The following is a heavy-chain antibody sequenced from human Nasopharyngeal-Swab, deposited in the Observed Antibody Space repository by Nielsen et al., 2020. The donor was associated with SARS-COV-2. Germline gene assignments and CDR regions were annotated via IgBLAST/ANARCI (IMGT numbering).Heavy chain of an antibody. J-gene: IGHJ6*03. D-gene: IGHD1-1*01. CDR2: ISSSSSYI. V-gene: IGHV3-21*01. Sequence: GESLKISCAASGFTFSGYSMNWVRQAPGKGLEWVSSISSSSSYIYYADSVKGRFTISRDNAKNSLYLQMNSLRAEDTAVYYCARDRTNDYYYYMDVWGKGTTVTVSS. CDR1: GFTFSGYS. CDR3: ARDRTNDYYYYMDV.